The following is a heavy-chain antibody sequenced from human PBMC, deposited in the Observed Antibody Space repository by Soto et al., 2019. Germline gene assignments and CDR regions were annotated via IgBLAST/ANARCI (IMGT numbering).Heavy chain of an antibody. V-gene: IGHV4-59*02. D-gene: IGHD3-10*01. CDR3: ARGRGGTPLRFDP. CDR2: VYHTGRT. J-gene: IGHJ5*02. Sequence: QVQLQESGPGLVKPSETLSLTCTVSGVPVSSYYWTWIRQPPGKGLAYLGFVYHTGRTNYSPSLRSRVTLSLDTSSNQFSLKMTSVTTADTAIYYCARGRGGTPLRFDPWGQGTLVTVSS. CDR1: GVPVSSYY.